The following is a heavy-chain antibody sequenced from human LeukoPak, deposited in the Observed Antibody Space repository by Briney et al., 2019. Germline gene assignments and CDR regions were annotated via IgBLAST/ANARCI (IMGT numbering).Heavy chain of an antibody. J-gene: IGHJ4*02. D-gene: IGHD3-10*01. V-gene: IGHV1-8*01. CDR3: ARGVSCYGSGSLGY. CDR1: GYTFTSYD. Sequence: ASVKVSCKASGYTFTSYDINWVRQATGQGLEWMGWMNPNSGNTGYAQKFQGRVTITADKSTSTAYMELSSLRSEDTAVYYCARGVSCYGSGSLGYWGQGTLVTVSS. CDR2: MNPNSGNT.